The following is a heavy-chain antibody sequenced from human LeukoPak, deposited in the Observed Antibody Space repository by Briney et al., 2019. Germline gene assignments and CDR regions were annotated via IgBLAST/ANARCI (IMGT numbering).Heavy chain of an antibody. J-gene: IGHJ4*02. CDR1: GASISGSGYY. V-gene: IGHV4-39*01. CDR2: IYSSGST. D-gene: IGHD1-26*01. Sequence: PSETLSLTCTVSGASISGSGYYWGWIRQPPGKGLEWIGSIYSSGSTYYNASLQSRITISIETSKNQISLRLNSVTAADTAMYYCAKSGGYGLIDYWGQGTLVTVSS. CDR3: AKSGGYGLIDY.